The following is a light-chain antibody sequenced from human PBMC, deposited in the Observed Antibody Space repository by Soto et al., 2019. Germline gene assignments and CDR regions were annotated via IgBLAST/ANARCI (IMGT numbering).Light chain of an antibody. CDR1: QSVSSN. V-gene: IGKV3-15*01. Sequence: EIVMPQSPATLSVSPGESATLSCRASQSVSSNLAWYQQKPGQAPRLLIYGASTRATGIPARFSGSGSGTEFTLTISSLQSEDFAVYYCQQYNNWPPWTVGQGNKVDIK. CDR2: GAS. CDR3: QQYNNWPPWT. J-gene: IGKJ1*01.